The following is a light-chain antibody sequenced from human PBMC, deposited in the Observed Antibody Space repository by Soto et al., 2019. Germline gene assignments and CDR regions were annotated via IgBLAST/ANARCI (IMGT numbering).Light chain of an antibody. Sequence: EIVLTQSPATLSLSPGERATLSCRASQTVSSYLAWYQQKAGQAPRPLIYDASNRAPGIPARFSGSGSGTDFTLTISSLEPEDFAVYYCQQRTSWTLMSGGGPKVDIK. CDR3: QQRTSWTLM. V-gene: IGKV3-11*01. J-gene: IGKJ4*02. CDR1: QTVSSY. CDR2: DAS.